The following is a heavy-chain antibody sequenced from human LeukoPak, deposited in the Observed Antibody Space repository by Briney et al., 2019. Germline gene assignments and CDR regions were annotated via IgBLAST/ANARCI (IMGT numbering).Heavy chain of an antibody. CDR2: INPNSGGT. J-gene: IGHJ4*02. CDR3: ARDLEGYHYGSGNYPQ. CDR1: GYTFTAYY. Sequence: ASVKVSCKASGYTFTAYYIHWERQAPGQGLEWMGFINPNSGGTNYAQNFQGRVTMTRDTSISTAYMELSSLRSDDTAVYYCARDLEGYHYGSGNYPQWGQGTLVTVSS. D-gene: IGHD3-10*01. V-gene: IGHV1-2*02.